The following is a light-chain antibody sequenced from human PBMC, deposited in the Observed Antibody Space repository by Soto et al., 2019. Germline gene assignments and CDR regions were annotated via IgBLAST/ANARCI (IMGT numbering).Light chain of an antibody. CDR2: GAS. CDR3: QQYGGVPYT. Sequence: ILLTQSPGALSLSPGQTVTLSCRASESISRDYLAWYQQRLCQAPRLLIYGASSGATGIPDRFSGSGSGTDFTLTISRLEPEDFDIYYCQQYGGVPYTFGQGPKLEIK. J-gene: IGKJ2*01. CDR1: ESISRDY. V-gene: IGKV3-20*01.